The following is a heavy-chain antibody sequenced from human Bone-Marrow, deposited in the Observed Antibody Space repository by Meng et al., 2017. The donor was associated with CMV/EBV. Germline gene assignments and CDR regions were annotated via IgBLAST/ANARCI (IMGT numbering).Heavy chain of an antibody. V-gene: IGHV1-8*01. CDR1: GYTFTSYD. D-gene: IGHD3-10*01. CDR3: TRCRGSTHKGNWFDT. Sequence: SVNVSCKPSGYTFTSYDINWVRQATGQGLEWMGWMNPNSGNTAYAPKFQGRLTMTRNTSINSAYIDLSSLRSEDTAIYYCTRCRGSTHKGNWFDTWGQGTVVTVSS. J-gene: IGHJ5*02. CDR2: MNPNSGNT.